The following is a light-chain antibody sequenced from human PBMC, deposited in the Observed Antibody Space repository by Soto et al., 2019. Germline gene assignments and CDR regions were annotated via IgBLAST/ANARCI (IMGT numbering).Light chain of an antibody. CDR3: LLSNVGAQLGV. Sequence: QTVVTQEPSLTVSPGGTVNLTCASSTGAGTSGYSPNWFQQKPGQAPRALIYNTNNKYSWTPARFSGSLLGGTAALTLSGVQPEDEAEYFCLLSNVGAQLGVFGGGTKVTVL. CDR2: NTN. CDR1: TGAGTSGYS. V-gene: IGLV7-43*01. J-gene: IGLJ3*02.